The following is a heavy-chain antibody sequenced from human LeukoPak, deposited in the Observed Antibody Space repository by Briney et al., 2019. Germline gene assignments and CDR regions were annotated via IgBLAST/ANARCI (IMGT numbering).Heavy chain of an antibody. D-gene: IGHD4-17*01. Sequence: ASVKVSCKASGGTFSSYAISWVRQAPGQGLEWMGGIIPIFGTANYAQKFQGRVTITADESTSTAYMELSSLRSEDTAVYYCTTDLGDYGDYVRCWGQGTLVTVSS. V-gene: IGHV1-69*13. J-gene: IGHJ4*02. CDR3: TTDLGDYGDYVRC. CDR2: IIPIFGTA. CDR1: GGTFSSYA.